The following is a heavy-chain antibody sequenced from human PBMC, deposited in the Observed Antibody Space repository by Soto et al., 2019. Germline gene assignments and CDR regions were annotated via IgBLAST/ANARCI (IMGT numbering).Heavy chain of an antibody. CDR3: SRDGYCSGWYLLPPYYYYYYGMDV. V-gene: IGHV3-48*02. J-gene: IGHJ6*02. CDR1: GFTFSSYS. D-gene: IGHD6-19*01. Sequence: EVQLVESGGGLVQPGGSLRLSCAASGFTFSSYSMNWVRQAPGKGLEWVSYISSSSSTIYYADSVKGRFTISRDNAKNTLLLQMISMRDEDAAVYYCSRDGYCSGWYLLPPYYYYYYGMDVWGQGTTVTVSS. CDR2: ISSSSSTI.